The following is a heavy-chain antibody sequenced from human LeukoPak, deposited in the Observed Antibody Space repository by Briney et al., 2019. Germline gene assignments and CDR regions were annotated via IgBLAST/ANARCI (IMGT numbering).Heavy chain of an antibody. Sequence: GGSLRLSCAASGFSFSSYSMNWVRQAPGKWLEWVSSISSSSSYIYYADSVKGRFTISRDNAKNSLYLQMNSLRAEDTAVYYCARLAVAEDDYWGQGTLVTVSS. D-gene: IGHD2-15*01. J-gene: IGHJ4*02. CDR2: ISSSSSYI. CDR1: GFSFSSYS. CDR3: ARLAVAEDDY. V-gene: IGHV3-21*01.